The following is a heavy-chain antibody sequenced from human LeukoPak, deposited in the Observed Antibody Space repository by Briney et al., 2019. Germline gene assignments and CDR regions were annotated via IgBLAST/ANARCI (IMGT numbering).Heavy chain of an antibody. CDR1: GFTFSSYS. CDR3: ARYVVYGDYDY. CDR2: ISSSSSTI. Sequence: GGSLRLSCAASGFTFSSYSMNWVRQAPGKGLEWVSYISSSSSTIYYADSVKGRFTISRDNAKSSLYLQMNSLRAEDTAVYYCARYVVYGDYDYWGQGTLVTVSS. D-gene: IGHD4-17*01. J-gene: IGHJ4*02. V-gene: IGHV3-48*01.